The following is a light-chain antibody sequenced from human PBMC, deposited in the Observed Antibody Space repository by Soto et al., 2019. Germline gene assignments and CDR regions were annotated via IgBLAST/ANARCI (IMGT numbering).Light chain of an antibody. CDR2: WAS. CDR3: QQYYNPPQN. CDR1: QSILYSPNNKNY. J-gene: IGKJ1*01. V-gene: IGKV4-1*01. Sequence: DIVMTQSPDSLAVSLGERATINCKSSQSILYSPNNKNYLAWYQQKPGQPPKLLIYWASTRESGVPDRFSGSGSGTDFTLTISSLQAEDVAVYSCQQYYNPPQNFGQGTKVEIK.